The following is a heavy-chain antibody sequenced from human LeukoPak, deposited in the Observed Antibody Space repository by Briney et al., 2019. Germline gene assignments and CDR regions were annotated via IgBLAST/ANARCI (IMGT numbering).Heavy chain of an antibody. J-gene: IGHJ3*02. Sequence: PGRSLRLSCAASGFTFSSYAMHWVRQAPGKGLGWVALISYDGSNKYYADSVRGRYTLPRDNSKNTLYLQINSLRAEDTPVYYCARGAYYYDSSGEGGAFDIWRQATMVTVPS. D-gene: IGHD3-22*01. CDR2: ISYDGSNK. CDR1: GFTFSSYA. CDR3: ARGAYYYDSSGEGGAFDI. V-gene: IGHV3-30-3*01.